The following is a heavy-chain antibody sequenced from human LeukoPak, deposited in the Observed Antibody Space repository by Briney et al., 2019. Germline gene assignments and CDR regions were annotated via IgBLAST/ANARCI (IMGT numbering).Heavy chain of an antibody. Sequence: PGGSLRLSCAAPGFTFSSYAMSWARQAPGKGLEWVSYISSSGSTIYYADSVKGRFTISRDNAKNSLYLQMNSLRAEDTAVYYCARYYDSSGYFDYWGQGTLVTVSS. J-gene: IGHJ4*02. V-gene: IGHV3-48*04. D-gene: IGHD3-22*01. CDR1: GFTFSSYA. CDR2: ISSSGSTI. CDR3: ARYYDSSGYFDY.